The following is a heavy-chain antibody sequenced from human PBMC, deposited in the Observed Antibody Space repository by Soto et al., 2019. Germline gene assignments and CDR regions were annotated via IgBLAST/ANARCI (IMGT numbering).Heavy chain of an antibody. CDR2: ISYDGSNK. D-gene: IGHD4-17*01. Sequence: QVQLVESGGGVVQPGRSLRLSCAASGFTFSSYGMHWVRQAPGKGLEWVAVISYDGSNKYYADSVKGRFTISRDNSKNTLYLQMNSLRAEDTAVYYCAKEVSLTTVTNLYYYYGMDVWGQGTTVTVSS. V-gene: IGHV3-30*18. CDR3: AKEVSLTTVTNLYYYYGMDV. CDR1: GFTFSSYG. J-gene: IGHJ6*02.